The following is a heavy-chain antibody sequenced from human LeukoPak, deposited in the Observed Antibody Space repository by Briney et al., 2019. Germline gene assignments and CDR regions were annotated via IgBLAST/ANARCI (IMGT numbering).Heavy chain of an antibody. D-gene: IGHD3-22*01. J-gene: IGHJ3*02. CDR2: IIPVFHTA. CDR1: GESFSSHG. CDR3: ARDYNFDSSPYDDGLDI. Sequence: ASVKVSCKTSGESFSSHGISWVRQAPGQGLEWMGGIIPVFHTAKYAQNFQDRLTITTDESKDTVYMELSSLRSEDTAVYYCARDYNFDSSPYDDGLDIWGQGTMVTVSS. V-gene: IGHV1-69*05.